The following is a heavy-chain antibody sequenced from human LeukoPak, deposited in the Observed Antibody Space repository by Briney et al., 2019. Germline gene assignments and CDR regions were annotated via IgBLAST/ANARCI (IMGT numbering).Heavy chain of an antibody. D-gene: IGHD1-1*01. Sequence: GGSLRLSCAASGFTFSSYNMNWVRQAPGKGLEWVSFISSSSYIYYADSVRGRFTISRDDAKNSLCLQMNSLRAEDTAVYYCARDGFLQLELDYWGQGTLVTVCS. J-gene: IGHJ4*02. V-gene: IGHV3-21*01. CDR1: GFTFSSYN. CDR2: ISSSSYI. CDR3: ARDGFLQLELDY.